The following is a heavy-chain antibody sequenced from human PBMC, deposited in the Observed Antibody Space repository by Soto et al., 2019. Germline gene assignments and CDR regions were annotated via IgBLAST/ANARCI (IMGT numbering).Heavy chain of an antibody. J-gene: IGHJ4*02. CDR3: ARWVEVSLDYFDS. CDR2: IYHSGRT. CDR1: GGSMSNGYYY. Sequence: QVQLQESGPGLVKPSQTLSLTCTVSGGSMSNGYYYWSWVRQNPGKGLEWIGHIYHSGRTYYNPSLKSRVGILVDTSKNQFSLNLNSVTDADTAVYYCARWVEVSLDYFDSWGQGTPVTVSS. V-gene: IGHV4-31*03. D-gene: IGHD1-20*01.